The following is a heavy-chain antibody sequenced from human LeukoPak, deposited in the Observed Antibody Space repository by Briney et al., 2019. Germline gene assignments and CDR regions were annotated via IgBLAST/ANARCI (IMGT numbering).Heavy chain of an antibody. CDR3: ARVSRKTGYFDY. CDR2: INHSGST. CDR1: GGSFSGYY. Sequence: SETLSLTCAVYGGSFSGYYWSWIRQPPGKGLEWIGEINHSGSTYYNPSLKSRVTISVDTSKNQFSLKLSSVTAADTAVYYCARVSRKTGYFDYWGQGTLVTVSS. D-gene: IGHD3-9*01. J-gene: IGHJ4*02. V-gene: IGHV4-34*01.